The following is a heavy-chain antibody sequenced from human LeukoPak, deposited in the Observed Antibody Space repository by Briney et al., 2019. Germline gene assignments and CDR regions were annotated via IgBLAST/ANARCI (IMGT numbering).Heavy chain of an antibody. J-gene: IGHJ3*02. D-gene: IGHD2-2*02. CDR1: GFTFSSYV. Sequence: GGSLRLSCAASGFTFSSYVLHWVRQAPGKGLEWVAVISYDGSNKYHADSVKGRFTISRDNSKNTLYLQMNSLRAEDTAVYYCAKEGGVVPAAIAPHAFDIWGQGTMVTVSS. V-gene: IGHV3-30-3*01. CDR3: AKEGGVVPAAIAPHAFDI. CDR2: ISYDGSNK.